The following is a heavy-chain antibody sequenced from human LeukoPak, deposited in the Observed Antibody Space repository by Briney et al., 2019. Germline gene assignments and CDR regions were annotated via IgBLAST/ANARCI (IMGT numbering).Heavy chain of an antibody. CDR3: ARDGGYSYGFYYYYYYMDV. J-gene: IGHJ6*03. Sequence: ASVKVSCKASGYTFTSYGISWVRQAPGQGLEWMGWVSAYNGNTNYAQKLQGRVTMTTDTSTSTAYMELRSLRSDDTAVYYCARDGGYSYGFYYYYYYMDVWGKGTTVTVSS. D-gene: IGHD5-18*01. CDR2: VSAYNGNT. CDR1: GYTFTSYG. V-gene: IGHV1-18*01.